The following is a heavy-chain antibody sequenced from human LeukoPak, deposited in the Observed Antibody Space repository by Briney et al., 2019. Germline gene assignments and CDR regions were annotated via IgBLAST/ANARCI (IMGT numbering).Heavy chain of an antibody. CDR3: ARESSGNWFDP. Sequence: GGSLRLSCAASGFTFSSYSMNWVRQAPGKGLEWVSSISTSSSYINYADAVKGRFTISRDNAKNTLYLQMNSLRAEDTAVYYCARESSGNWFDPWGKGTTVTISS. D-gene: IGHD6-19*01. J-gene: IGHJ5*01. CDR1: GFTFSSYS. V-gene: IGHV3-21*04. CDR2: ISTSSSYI.